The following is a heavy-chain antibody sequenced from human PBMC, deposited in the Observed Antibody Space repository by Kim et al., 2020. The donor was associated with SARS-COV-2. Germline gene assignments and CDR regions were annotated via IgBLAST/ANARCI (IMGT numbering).Heavy chain of an antibody. J-gene: IGHJ4*02. CDR2: ISYDGSNK. CDR1: GFTFSSYG. V-gene: IGHV3-33*05. CDR3: ARDRSGGSGTFDY. Sequence: GGSLRLSCAASGFTFSSYGMHWVRQAPGKGLEWVAVISYDGSNKYYADSVKGRFTISRDNSKNTLYLQMNSLRAEDTAVYYCARDRSGGSGTFDYWGQGTLVTVSS. D-gene: IGHD3-10*01.